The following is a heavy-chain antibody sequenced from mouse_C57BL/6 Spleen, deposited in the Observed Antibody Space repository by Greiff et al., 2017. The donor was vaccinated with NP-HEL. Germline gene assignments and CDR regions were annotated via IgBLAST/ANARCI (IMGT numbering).Heavy chain of an antibody. CDR3: ANYYGSSLFAY. D-gene: IGHD1-1*01. CDR2: IDPSDSYT. V-gene: IGHV1-50*01. J-gene: IGHJ3*01. Sequence: KPGQGLEWIGEIDPSDSYTNYNQKFKGKATLTVDTSSSTAYMQLSSLTSEDSAVYYCANYYGSSLFAYWGQGTLVTVSA.